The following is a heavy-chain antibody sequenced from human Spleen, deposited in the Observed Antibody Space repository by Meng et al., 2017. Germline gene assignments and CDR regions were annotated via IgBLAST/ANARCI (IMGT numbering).Heavy chain of an antibody. CDR3: ARWYYSASGDY. J-gene: IGHJ4*02. V-gene: IGHV3-20*03. CDR2: INWSGGST. Sequence: GESLKISYAASGFTFDDYGMSWVRQVPGKGLEWVTGINWSGGSTGYADSVKGRFIISRDNAKNSLYLQMNSLRADDTALYYCARWYYSASGDYWGQGTLVTVSS. CDR1: GFTFDDYG. D-gene: IGHD3-10*01.